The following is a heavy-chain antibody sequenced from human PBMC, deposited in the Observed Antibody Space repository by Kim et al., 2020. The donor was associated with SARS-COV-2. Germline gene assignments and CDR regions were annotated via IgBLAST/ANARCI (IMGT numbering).Heavy chain of an antibody. Sequence: SETLSLTCTVSGGSISSGGYYWSWIRQHPGKGLEWIGYIYYSGSTYYNPSLKSRVTISVDTSKNQFSLKLSSVTAADTAVYYCARDGRAGTDHYFDYWGQGTLVTVSS. V-gene: IGHV4-31*03. J-gene: IGHJ4*02. CDR3: ARDGRAGTDHYFDY. CDR2: IYYSGST. D-gene: IGHD1-7*01. CDR1: GGSISSGGYY.